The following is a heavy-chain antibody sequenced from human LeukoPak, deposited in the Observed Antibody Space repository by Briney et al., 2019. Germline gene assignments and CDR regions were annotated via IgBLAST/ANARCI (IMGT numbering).Heavy chain of an antibody. CDR3: ARNSALDY. CDR2: MWSDGSNK. CDR1: GFTFSSYD. V-gene: IGHV3-33*01. Sequence: PGGSLRLSCAASGFTFSSYDMHWVRQAPGKGLEWVAVMWSDGSNKYHADSVKGRFTISRDNSKNTLYLQMNSLRAEDTAVYYCARNSALDYWGQGTTVAVSS. J-gene: IGHJ4*03. D-gene: IGHD2/OR15-2a*01.